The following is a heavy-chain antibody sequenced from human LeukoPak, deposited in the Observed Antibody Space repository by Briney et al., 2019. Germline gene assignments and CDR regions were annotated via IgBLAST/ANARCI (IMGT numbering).Heavy chain of an antibody. CDR3: AKDIGVTTDFSYFDY. V-gene: IGHV3-23*01. CDR1: GFTFSSYA. J-gene: IGHJ4*02. CDR2: ISGSGGST. D-gene: IGHD4-17*01. Sequence: GGSLRLSCAASGFTFSSYAMSWVRQAPGKGLEWVSAISGSGGSTYYADPVKGRFTISRDNSKNTLYLQMNSLRAEDTAVYYCAKDIGVTTDFSYFDYWGQGTLVTVSS.